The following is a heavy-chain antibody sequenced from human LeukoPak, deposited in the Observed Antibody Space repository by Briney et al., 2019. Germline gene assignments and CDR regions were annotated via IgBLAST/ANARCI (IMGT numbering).Heavy chain of an antibody. D-gene: IGHD6-6*01. CDR1: GYTFTSYD. CDR3: ARIEGDSIAARPEYFQR. CDR2: MNPNSGNT. J-gene: IGHJ1*01. V-gene: IGHV1-8*01. Sequence: ASVKVSCKASGYTFTSYDINWVRQATGQGLEWMGWMNPNSGNTGYAQKFQGRVTMTRNTSISTAYMELSSLRSEDTAVYYCARIEGDSIAARPEYFQRWGQGTLVTVSS.